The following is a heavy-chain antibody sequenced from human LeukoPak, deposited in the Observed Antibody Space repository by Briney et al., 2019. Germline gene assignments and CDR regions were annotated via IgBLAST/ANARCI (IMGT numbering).Heavy chain of an antibody. V-gene: IGHV3-7*01. CDR2: IKQDGSEK. Sequence: GGSLRLSCAASGFTFSGYWMSWVRQAPGRGLEWVANIKQDGSEKYYVDSVKGRFTISRDNAKNSLYLSMKSLRAEDTAVYYCARLGRQHGNAFGIWGQGTMVTVSS. J-gene: IGHJ3*02. CDR1: GFTFSGYW. D-gene: IGHD6-13*01. CDR3: ARLGRQHGNAFGI.